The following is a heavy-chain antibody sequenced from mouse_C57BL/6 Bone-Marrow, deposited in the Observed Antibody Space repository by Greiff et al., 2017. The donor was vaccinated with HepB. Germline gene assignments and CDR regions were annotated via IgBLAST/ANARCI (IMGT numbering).Heavy chain of an antibody. Sequence: VHLQQSGPGLVQPSQSLSITCTVSGFSLTSYGVHWVRQSPGKGLEWLGVIWRGGSTDYNAAFMSRLSITKDNSKSQVFFKMNSLQADDTAIYYCAKNDGYSYYAMDYWGQGTSVTVSS. CDR3: AKNDGYSYYAMDY. V-gene: IGHV2-5*01. CDR2: IWRGGST. CDR1: GFSLTSYG. J-gene: IGHJ4*01. D-gene: IGHD2-3*01.